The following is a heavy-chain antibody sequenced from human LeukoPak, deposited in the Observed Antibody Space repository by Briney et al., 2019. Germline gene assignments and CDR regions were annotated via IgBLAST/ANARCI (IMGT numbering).Heavy chain of an antibody. CDR2: ISYDGSNK. CDR1: GFTFSSYG. CDR3: AKGGRYFDWLLRYYFDY. D-gene: IGHD3-9*01. J-gene: IGHJ4*02. V-gene: IGHV3-30*18. Sequence: PGGSLRLSCAASGFTFSSYGMHRVRQAPGKGLEWVAVISYDGSNKYYADSVKGRFTISRDNSKNTLYLQMNSLRAEDTAVYYCAKGGRYFDWLLRYYFDYWGRGILVTVSS.